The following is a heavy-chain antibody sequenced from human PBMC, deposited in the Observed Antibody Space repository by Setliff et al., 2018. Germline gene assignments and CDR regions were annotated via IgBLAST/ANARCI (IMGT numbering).Heavy chain of an antibody. V-gene: IGHV3-23*01. CDR2: ISGSGDST. J-gene: IGHJ4*02. CDR3: VKDGVGPTYTYFFDY. CDR1: GFTFSNYA. Sequence: ASVKVSCVASGFTFSNYAMSWVRQAPGKGPEWVSTISGSGDSTCYADAMRGRFTISRDNSKNSLYLQAKGLRAEDTAVYYCVKDGVGPTYTYFFDYWGQGSQVTVS. D-gene: IGHD1-26*01.